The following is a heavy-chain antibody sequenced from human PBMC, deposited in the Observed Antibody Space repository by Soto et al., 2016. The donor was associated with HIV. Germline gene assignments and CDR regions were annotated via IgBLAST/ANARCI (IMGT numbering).Heavy chain of an antibody. D-gene: IGHD3-10*01. Sequence: QMQLQESGPGLVKPSETLSLTCTVSGASISTTTYYWGWIRQPPGKGLEWIGSIYYSGTTYYKPSLESRLSISVESSKNHFSLDLTSVTAADTAVYYCARHEDFGSGDSFRGFDSWGQGTLVTVSS. CDR3: ARHEDFGSGDSFRGFDS. J-gene: IGHJ4*02. CDR1: GASISTTTYY. CDR2: IYYSGTT. V-gene: IGHV4-39*01.